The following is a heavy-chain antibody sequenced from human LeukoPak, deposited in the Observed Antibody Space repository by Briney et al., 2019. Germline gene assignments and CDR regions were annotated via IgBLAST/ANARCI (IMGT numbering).Heavy chain of an antibody. V-gene: IGHV4-61*02. Sequence: PSETLSLTCTVSGGSISSGSYYWSWIRQPAGKGLEWIGRIYTSGSTNYNPSLKSRVTISVDTSKNQFSLKLSSVTAADTAVYYCARASEGITIFGVATYYYYYMDVWGKGTTVTVSS. CDR2: IYTSGST. CDR1: GGSISSGSYY. J-gene: IGHJ6*03. CDR3: ARASEGITIFGVATYYYYYMDV. D-gene: IGHD3-3*01.